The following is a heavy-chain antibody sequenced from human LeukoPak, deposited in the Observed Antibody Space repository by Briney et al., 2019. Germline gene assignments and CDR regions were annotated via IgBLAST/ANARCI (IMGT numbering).Heavy chain of an antibody. CDR1: GFTFSSYS. J-gene: IGHJ3*02. Sequence: GGSLRLSCAASGFTFSSYSMNGVRQAPGKGLEWVSSISSSSSYIYYAVSVKGRFTISRDNAKNSLYLQMNSLRAEDTAVYYCARGLDSSSDAFDIRGQGTMVTVSS. V-gene: IGHV3-21*01. CDR2: ISSSSSYI. CDR3: ARGLDSSSDAFDI. D-gene: IGHD6-6*01.